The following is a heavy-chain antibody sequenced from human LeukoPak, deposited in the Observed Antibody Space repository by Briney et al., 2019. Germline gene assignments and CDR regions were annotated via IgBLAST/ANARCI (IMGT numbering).Heavy chain of an antibody. CDR3: TTEQLVLDS. D-gene: IGHD1-1*01. Sequence: GGSLRLSCVASGFTFTNRWMSWVRQAPGKGLEWVGHIKSKTDGGTTDYAAPVKGRFTISRDDSKNTLYLQMNGLKVEDTAVYYCTTEQLVLDSWGQGTLVTVSS. V-gene: IGHV3-15*01. CDR2: IKSKTDGGTT. J-gene: IGHJ4*02. CDR1: GFTFTNRW.